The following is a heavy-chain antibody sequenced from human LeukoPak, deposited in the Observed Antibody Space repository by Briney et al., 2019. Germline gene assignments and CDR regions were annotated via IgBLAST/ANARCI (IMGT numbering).Heavy chain of an antibody. CDR2: INPNSGGT. Sequence: ASVKVSCKASGYTFTSYGISWVRQAPGQGLEWMGWINPNSGGTNYAQKFQGRVTMTRDTSITTAYMELSSLRSEDTAVYYCATARNYWYFDLWGRGTLVTVSS. CDR1: GYTFTSYG. CDR3: ATARNYWYFDL. D-gene: IGHD2/OR15-2a*01. V-gene: IGHV1-8*02. J-gene: IGHJ2*01.